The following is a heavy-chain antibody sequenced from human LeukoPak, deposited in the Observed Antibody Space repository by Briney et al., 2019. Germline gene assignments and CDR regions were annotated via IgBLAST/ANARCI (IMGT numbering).Heavy chain of an antibody. CDR1: GFTFSSYG. CDR3: ARSTATTHAGYFQH. V-gene: IGHV3-30*03. Sequence: GGSLRLSCAASGFTFSSYGMHWVRQAPGKGLEWVSVISDDGSNKYYADSVKGRFLISRDNSKNMLYLQMNSLRAEDTAVYYCARSTATTHAGYFQHWGQGTLVTVSS. CDR2: ISDDGSNK. D-gene: IGHD4-17*01. J-gene: IGHJ1*01.